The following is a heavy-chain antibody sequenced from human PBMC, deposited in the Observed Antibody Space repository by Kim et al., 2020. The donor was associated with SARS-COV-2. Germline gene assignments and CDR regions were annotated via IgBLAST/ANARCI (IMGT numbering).Heavy chain of an antibody. V-gene: IGHV6-1*01. D-gene: IGHD1-7*01. CDR1: GDSVSSNSAA. CDR2: TYYRSKWYN. J-gene: IGHJ4*02. Sequence: SQTLSLTCAISGDSVSSNSAAWNWIRQSPSRGLEWLGRTYYRSKWYNDYAVSVKSRITINPDTSKNQFSLQLNSVTPEDTAVYYCAREELIAGRYPYYFDYWGQGTLVTVSS. CDR3: AREELIAGRYPYYFDY.